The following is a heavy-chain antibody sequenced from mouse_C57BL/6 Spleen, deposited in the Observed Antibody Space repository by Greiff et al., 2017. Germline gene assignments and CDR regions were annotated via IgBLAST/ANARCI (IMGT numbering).Heavy chain of an antibody. CDR2: IYPGDGDT. Sequence: QVQLKESGPELVKPGASVKISCKASGYAFSSSWMNWVKQRPGKGLEWIGRIYPGDGDTNYNGKFKGKATLTADKSSSTAYMQLSSLTSEVSAVYVCAREGGDAWFAYWGQGTLVTVSA. CDR3: AREGGDAWFAY. D-gene: IGHD3-3*01. V-gene: IGHV1-82*01. J-gene: IGHJ3*01. CDR1: GYAFSSSW.